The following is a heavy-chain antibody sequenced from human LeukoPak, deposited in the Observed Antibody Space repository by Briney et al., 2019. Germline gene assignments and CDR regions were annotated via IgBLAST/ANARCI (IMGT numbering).Heavy chain of an antibody. CDR3: ARITYGSGSTFDY. D-gene: IGHD3-10*01. CDR1: GGSISSYY. J-gene: IGHJ4*02. CDR2: IYYSGST. V-gene: IGHV4-59*01. Sequence: SETLSLTCTVSGGSISSYYWSRIRQPPGKGLEWIGYIYYSGSTNYNPSLKSRVTISVDTSKNQFSLKLSSVTAADTAVYYCARITYGSGSTFDYWGQGTLVTVSS.